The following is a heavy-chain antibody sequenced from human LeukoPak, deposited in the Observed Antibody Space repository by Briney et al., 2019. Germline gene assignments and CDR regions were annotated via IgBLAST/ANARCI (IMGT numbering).Heavy chain of an antibody. D-gene: IGHD4-11*01. CDR2: IYYSGST. Sequence: SETLSLTCTVSSVSITSGGYYWHWLRQPPGKGLEWIGYIYYSGSTFYNPSLKSRVTMSVDTSKNQFSLKLSSVTAADTAVYYCARAPKGMTTVRYYYYYYMDVWGKGTTVTVSS. J-gene: IGHJ6*03. CDR3: ARAPKGMTTVRYYYYYYMDV. CDR1: SVSITSGGYY. V-gene: IGHV4-31*03.